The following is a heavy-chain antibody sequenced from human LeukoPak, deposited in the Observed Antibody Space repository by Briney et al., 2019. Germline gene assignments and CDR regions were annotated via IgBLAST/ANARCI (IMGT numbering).Heavy chain of an antibody. CDR2: ISAYNGNT. CDR3: ARESYSSSH. J-gene: IGHJ4*02. CDR1: GYTFTSYG. V-gene: IGHV1-18*01. D-gene: IGHD6-6*01. Sequence: ASVKVSCKASGYTFTSYGISWVRQAPGQGLEWMGWISAYNGNTNYAQKLQGRVTMTRDTSISTAYMELSRLRSDDTAVYYCARESYSSSHWGQGTLVTVSS.